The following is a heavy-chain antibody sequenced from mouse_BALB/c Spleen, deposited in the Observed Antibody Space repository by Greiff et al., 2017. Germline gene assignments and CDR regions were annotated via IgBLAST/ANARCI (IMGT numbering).Heavy chain of an antibody. Sequence: EVKLVESGGGLVQPGGSRKLSCAASGFTFSSFGMHWVRQAPEKGLEWVAYISSGSRTIYYADTVKGRFTISRDNPKNTLFLQMTSLRSEDTAMYYCARSPYGNYYFDYWGQGTTLTVSS. V-gene: IGHV5-17*02. CDR1: GFTFSSFG. J-gene: IGHJ2*01. CDR2: ISSGSRTI. D-gene: IGHD2-10*02. CDR3: ARSPYGNYYFDY.